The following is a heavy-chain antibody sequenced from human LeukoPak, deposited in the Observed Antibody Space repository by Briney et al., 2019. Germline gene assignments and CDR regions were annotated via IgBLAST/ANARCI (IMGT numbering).Heavy chain of an antibody. Sequence: PGGSLRLSCAASGFTFSNYAVNWVRQAPGKGLEWVSTISGSGGSTYYADSVKGRFTISRDNAKNSLYLQMNSLRAEDTAVYYCARDQGCSSTSCTDYFDYWGQGTLVTVSS. J-gene: IGHJ4*02. D-gene: IGHD2-2*01. CDR2: ISGSGGST. CDR3: ARDQGCSSTSCTDYFDY. CDR1: GFTFSNYA. V-gene: IGHV3-23*01.